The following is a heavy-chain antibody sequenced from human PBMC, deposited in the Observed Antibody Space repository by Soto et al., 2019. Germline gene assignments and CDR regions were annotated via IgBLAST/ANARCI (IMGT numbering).Heavy chain of an antibody. V-gene: IGHV1-58*01. CDR2: IVVGSGNT. J-gene: IGHJ3*02. D-gene: IGHD3-3*01. Sequence: SVKVSCKASGFTFTSSAVQWVRQARGQRLEWIGWIVVGSGNTNYAQKFQERVTITRDMSTSTAYMELSSLRSEDTAVYYCAAEDYDFWTTRGAFDTWGQGTMVPVSS. CDR3: AAEDYDFWTTRGAFDT. CDR1: GFTFTSSA.